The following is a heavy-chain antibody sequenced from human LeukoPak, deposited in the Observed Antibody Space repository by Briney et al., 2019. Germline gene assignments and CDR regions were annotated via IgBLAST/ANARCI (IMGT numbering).Heavy chain of an antibody. CDR1: GYTFNSYG. V-gene: IGHV1-18*01. CDR3: ARAPRGSSTWYIVY. D-gene: IGHD6-13*01. CDR2: ISPYNGNT. J-gene: IGHJ4*02. Sequence: ASVKVSFKASGYTFNSYGISWVRQAPGQGLEWMGWISPYNGNTNYAQKFQGRVTMTTDTSTTTAYMELRSLGSDDTAVYYCARAPRGSSTWYIVYWGQGTLVTVSS.